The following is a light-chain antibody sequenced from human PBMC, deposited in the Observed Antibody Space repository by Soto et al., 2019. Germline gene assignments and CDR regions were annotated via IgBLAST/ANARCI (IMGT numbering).Light chain of an antibody. V-gene: IGKV1-33*01. CDR1: QVIGNS. CDR3: RQYEDVPYT. Sequence: IQMTKSPSSLSASVGDRVTITCQASQVIGNSVSWYQQRPGKSPKVLIYDAYILETGVPSRFRGSGSGTDFTLTLSSLQPEDRATHFCRQYEDVPYTFGQGTKVDI. J-gene: IGKJ2*01. CDR2: DAY.